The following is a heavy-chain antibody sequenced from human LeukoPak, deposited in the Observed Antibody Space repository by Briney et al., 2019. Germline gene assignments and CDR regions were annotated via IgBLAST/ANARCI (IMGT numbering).Heavy chain of an antibody. V-gene: IGHV5-51*01. CDR2: IYPGDSDT. CDR3: ARPSYDFWSGYPWGGFQH. Sequence: NHGESLKISCKGSGYSFTSYWIGWVRQMPGKGLEWMGIIYPGDSDTRYSPSFQGQVTISADKSISTAYLQWSSLKASDTAMYYCARPSYDFWSGYPWGGFQHWGQGTLVTVSS. J-gene: IGHJ1*01. D-gene: IGHD3-3*01. CDR1: GYSFTSYW.